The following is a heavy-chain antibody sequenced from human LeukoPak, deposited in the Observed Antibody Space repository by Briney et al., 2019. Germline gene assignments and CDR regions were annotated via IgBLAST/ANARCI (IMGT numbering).Heavy chain of an antibody. D-gene: IGHD6-19*01. CDR1: GGSISSSSYY. Sequence: KPSETLSLTCTVSGGSISSSSYYWGGIRQPPGKGLEWIGSIYYSGSTYYNPSLKSRVTISVDTSKNQFSLKLSSVTAADTAVYYCARDSGWYPVDYWGQGTLVTVSS. J-gene: IGHJ4*02. CDR2: IYYSGST. V-gene: IGHV4-39*02. CDR3: ARDSGWYPVDY.